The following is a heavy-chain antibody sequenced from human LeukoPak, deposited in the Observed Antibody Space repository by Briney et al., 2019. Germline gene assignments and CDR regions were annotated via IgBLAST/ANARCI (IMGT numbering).Heavy chain of an antibody. CDR2: IYTSGST. D-gene: IGHD3-3*01. Sequence: PSQTLSLTCTVSGGSISSGSYYWSWIRQPAGKGLEWIGRIYTSGSTNYNPSLKSRVTISVDTSKNQFSLKLSSVTAADTAVYYCARGGPHLGPKPDTIFGVVPQSGWFDPWGQGTLVTVSS. V-gene: IGHV4-61*02. CDR3: ARGGPHLGPKPDTIFGVVPQSGWFDP. CDR1: GGSISSGSYY. J-gene: IGHJ5*02.